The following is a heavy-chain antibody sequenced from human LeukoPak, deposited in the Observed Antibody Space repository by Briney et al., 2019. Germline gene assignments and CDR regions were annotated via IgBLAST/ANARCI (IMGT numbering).Heavy chain of an antibody. D-gene: IGHD3-22*01. Sequence: GGSLRLSCAASGFTVSSNYMSWVRQVPGKGPVWVARINDDGSDTVYADSVKGRFTISRDDAKNMLFLQMNSLRGEDTAVYHCVRGGPSTWFWGQGTLVTASS. CDR3: VRGGPSTWF. CDR1: GFTVSSNY. V-gene: IGHV3-74*01. CDR2: INDDGSDT. J-gene: IGHJ4*02.